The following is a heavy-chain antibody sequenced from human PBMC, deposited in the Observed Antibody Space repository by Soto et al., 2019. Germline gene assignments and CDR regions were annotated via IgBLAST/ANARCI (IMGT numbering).Heavy chain of an antibody. V-gene: IGHV3-21*01. J-gene: IGHJ4*02. CDR2: ISGKSDYI. CDR3: ARDCINNSCFYREFDL. CDR1: GFTFSSYN. D-gene: IGHD2-8*01. Sequence: PGGSLRLSCAASGFTFSSYNMNWVRQAPGKGLEWVSSISGKSDYIYYADSIKGRFTISRDNAKNSLYLQVNSLRAEDTAVYYCARDCINNSCFYREFDLWGQGTLVTVSS.